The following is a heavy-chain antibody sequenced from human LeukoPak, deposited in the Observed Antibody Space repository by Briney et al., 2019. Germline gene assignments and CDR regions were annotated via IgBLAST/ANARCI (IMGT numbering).Heavy chain of an antibody. V-gene: IGHV3-30*18. D-gene: IGHD6-13*01. CDR1: GFTFSSYG. J-gene: IGHJ4*02. CDR3: AKEFIAAEETNYFDY. CDR2: ISYDGSNK. Sequence: GGSLRLSCAASGFTFSSYGMHWVRQAPGKGLEWVAVISYDGSNKYYADSVKGRFTISRDNSKNTLYLQMNSLRAEDTAVYYCAKEFIAAEETNYFDYWGQGTLVTVSS.